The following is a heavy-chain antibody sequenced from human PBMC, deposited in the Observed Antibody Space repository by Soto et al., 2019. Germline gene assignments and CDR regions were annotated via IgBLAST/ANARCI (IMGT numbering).Heavy chain of an antibody. J-gene: IGHJ6*02. CDR1: GFTFSSYA. V-gene: IGHV3-23*01. D-gene: IGHD2-8*01. CDR2: ISGSGGST. Sequence: GGSLRLSCAASGFTFSSYAMSWVRQAPGKGLEWVSAISGSGGSTYYADSVKGRFTISRDNSKNTLYLQMNSLRAEDTAVYYCAMVPWWVYADYYGMDVWGQGTTVTVSS. CDR3: AMVPWWVYADYYGMDV.